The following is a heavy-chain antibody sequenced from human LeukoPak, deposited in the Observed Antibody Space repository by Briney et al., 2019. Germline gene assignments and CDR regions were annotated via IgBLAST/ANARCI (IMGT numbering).Heavy chain of an antibody. CDR1: GFTFRSYG. V-gene: IGHV3-33*01. CDR2: IWYDGSNK. Sequence: GGSLRLSCAASGFTFRSYGMHWVRQAPGKGLEWVAVIWYDGSNKYYADSVKGRFTISRDNSKNTLYLQMNSLRAEDTAVYYCARDTQDCGGDCSPGDYWGQGTLVTVSS. D-gene: IGHD2-21*02. J-gene: IGHJ4*02. CDR3: ARDTQDCGGDCSPGDY.